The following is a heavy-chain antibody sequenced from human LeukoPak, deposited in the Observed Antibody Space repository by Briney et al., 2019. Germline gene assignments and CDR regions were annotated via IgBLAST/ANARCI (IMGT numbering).Heavy chain of an antibody. CDR3: ARDKAARPARYWFDP. CDR1: GGTFSSYA. V-gene: IGHV1-69*01. CDR2: IIPIFGTA. D-gene: IGHD6-6*01. J-gene: IGHJ5*02. Sequence: SVQVSCKASGGTFSSYAISWVRQAPGQGLEWMGGIIPIFGTANYAQKFQGRVTITADESTSTAYMELSSLRSEDTAVYYCARDKAARPARYWFDPWGQGTLVTVSS.